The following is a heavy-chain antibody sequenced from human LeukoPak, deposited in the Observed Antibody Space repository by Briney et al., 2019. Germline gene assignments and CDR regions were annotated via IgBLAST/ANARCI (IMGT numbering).Heavy chain of an antibody. CDR3: ARDLGDCSSTSCPPDY. D-gene: IGHD2-2*01. J-gene: IGHJ4*02. CDR1: GYTFTSYY. Sequence: ASVNVSCKASGYTFTSYYMHWVRQAPGQGLEWMGIINPSGGSTSYAQKFQGRVTMTRDTSTSTVYMELSSLRSEDTAVYYCARDLGDCSSTSCPPDYWGQGTLVTVSS. V-gene: IGHV1-46*01. CDR2: INPSGGST.